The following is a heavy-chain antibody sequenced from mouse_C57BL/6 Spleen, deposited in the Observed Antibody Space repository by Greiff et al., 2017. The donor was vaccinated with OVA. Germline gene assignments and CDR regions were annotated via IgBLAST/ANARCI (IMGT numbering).Heavy chain of an antibody. CDR2: ILTGSGST. D-gene: IGHD1-1*01. V-gene: IGHV1-9*01. CDR3: ARRTTVVATHWYFDV. Sequence: VQLQQSGAELMKPGASVKLSCKATGYKFTGYWIEWVKKRPGHGLEWIGEILTGSGSTNYNEKFKGNATFTADTSSNTAYMQLSSLTTEDSAIYYCARRTTVVATHWYFDVWGTGTTVTVSS. J-gene: IGHJ1*03. CDR1: GYKFTGYW.